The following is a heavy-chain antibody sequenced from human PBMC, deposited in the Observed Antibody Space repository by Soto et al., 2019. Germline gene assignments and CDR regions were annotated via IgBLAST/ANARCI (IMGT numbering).Heavy chain of an antibody. CDR3: ARADYGDYVLPL. J-gene: IGHJ4*02. CDR1: GFTFSAHY. CDR2: IRNKANSYTT. V-gene: IGHV3-72*01. Sequence: EVQLVESGGGLVQPGGSLRLSCAASGFTFSAHYMDWVRQAPGKGLEWVGRIRNKANSYTTEYAASVKGRFTISRDDSKNSLYLQMNSLKTEDTAVYHCARADYGDYVLPLWGQGTLVTVSS. D-gene: IGHD4-17*01.